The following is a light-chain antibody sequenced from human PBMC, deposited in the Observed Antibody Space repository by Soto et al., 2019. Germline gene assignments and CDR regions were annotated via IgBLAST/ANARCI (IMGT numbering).Light chain of an antibody. Sequence: QSLLWQPPAVSSSPYQKDTIPCARSSSNIGGNSVSWYQQLPGTAPKLIIYYANKRPPGIPDLFFGFKSGTSATLGMTGFQTGDEADYYCGSWDSSLSAYVFGTATKVTVL. J-gene: IGLJ1*01. CDR2: YAN. V-gene: IGLV1-51*01. CDR3: GSWDSSLSAYV. CDR1: SSNIGGNS.